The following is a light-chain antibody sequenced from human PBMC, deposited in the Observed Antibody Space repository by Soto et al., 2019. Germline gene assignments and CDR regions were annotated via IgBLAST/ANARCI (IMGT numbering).Light chain of an antibody. CDR1: SSDIGGYDY. CDR2: EVT. V-gene: IGLV2-14*01. CDR3: SSYRSSNTVV. Sequence: QSALTQPASVSGSPGQSITISCTGTSSDIGGYDYVSWFQQHPGKAPKLMLYEVTNRPSGVSNRVSGSKSGNTASLTISGLQAEDEAHYYCSSYRSSNTVVFGGGTQVTVL. J-gene: IGLJ2*01.